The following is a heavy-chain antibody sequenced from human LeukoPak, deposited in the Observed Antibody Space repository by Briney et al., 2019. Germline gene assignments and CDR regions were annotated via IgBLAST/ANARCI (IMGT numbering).Heavy chain of an antibody. Sequence: SETLSLACTVSGGSISISSYYCGGIRQLPGKGLEWIGSSYYIGSTYYIPSLKGRVTISVDTSKNQFSLKLSSVTAAETAVYCCPRHEFSSGSYSPSDYWAQGTLVTVSS. J-gene: IGHJ4*02. CDR3: PRHEFSSGSYSPSDY. CDR1: GGSISISSYY. D-gene: IGHD6-19*01. V-gene: IGHV4-39*01. CDR2: SYYIGST.